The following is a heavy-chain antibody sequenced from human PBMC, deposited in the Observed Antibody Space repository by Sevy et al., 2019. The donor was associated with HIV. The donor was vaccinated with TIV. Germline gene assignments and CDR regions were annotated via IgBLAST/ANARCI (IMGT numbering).Heavy chain of an antibody. CDR1: GLTFDDYA. Sequence: GGSLRLSCAASGLTFDDYAMHWVRQAPGKGLEWVSGISWNSGSIGYADSVKGRFTISRDNAKNSLYLQMNTLRAEDTALYYCAKDRIVTTAAYYYYYMDVWGKGTTVTVSS. J-gene: IGHJ6*03. CDR2: ISWNSGSI. D-gene: IGHD4-4*01. CDR3: AKDRIVTTAAYYYYYMDV. V-gene: IGHV3-9*01.